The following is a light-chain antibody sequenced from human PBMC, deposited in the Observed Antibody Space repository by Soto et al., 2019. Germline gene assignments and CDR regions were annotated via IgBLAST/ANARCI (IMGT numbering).Light chain of an antibody. CDR2: DAS. V-gene: IGKV1-5*01. CDR3: QVYDSYSWT. J-gene: IGKJ1*01. Sequence: DIQMTQSPSTLSASVGDRVTITCRSSQSIGAWLAWYQQKAGKAPNLLIYDASTLQSGVPSRFSGNGSGTEFTLTIASLQPDDFATYYCQVYDSYSWTFGQGTRWIS. CDR1: QSIGAW.